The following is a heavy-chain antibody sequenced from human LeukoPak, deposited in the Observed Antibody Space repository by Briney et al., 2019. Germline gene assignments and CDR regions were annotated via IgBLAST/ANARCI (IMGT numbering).Heavy chain of an antibody. V-gene: IGHV3-23*01. Sequence: PGGSLRLSCAASGFTFSTYVMSWVRQAPGKGLEWVSAISGSGGSTYYADSVKGRFTISRDNSKNTLYLQMNSLRAEDTAVYYCAREKQKYSSGWYCLDYWGQGTLVTVSS. CDR2: ISGSGGST. D-gene: IGHD6-19*01. J-gene: IGHJ4*02. CDR1: GFTFSTYV. CDR3: AREKQKYSSGWYCLDY.